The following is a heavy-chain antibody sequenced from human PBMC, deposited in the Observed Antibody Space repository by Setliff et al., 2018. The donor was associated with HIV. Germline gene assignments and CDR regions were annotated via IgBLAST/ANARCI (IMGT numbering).Heavy chain of an antibody. J-gene: IGHJ4*02. Sequence: GGSLRLSCATSGLTFSNCGMHWVRQAPGKGLEWVASIRSDGSNKYYADSVTGRFTISRDDSKNTLYLQMNSLRAEDTAVYYCAKDKGQKYADYWGQGTVVTVPQ. D-gene: IGHD3-10*01. V-gene: IGHV3-30*02. CDR2: IRSDGSNK. CDR1: GLTFSNCG. CDR3: AKDKGQKYADY.